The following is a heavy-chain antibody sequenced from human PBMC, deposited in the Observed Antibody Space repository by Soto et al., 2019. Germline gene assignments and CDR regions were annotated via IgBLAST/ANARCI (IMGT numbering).Heavy chain of an antibody. CDR2: INSDGSST. CDR1: GFTFSSYW. D-gene: IGHD2-15*01. CDR3: VLLPRDGDNWNY. Sequence: EVQLVESGGGLVQPGGSLRLSCAASGFTFSSYWMHWVRQAPGKGLVWVSRINSDGSSTSYADSVKGRFTISRDNAKNTLYLQVNSLRAEDTAVYYCVLLPRDGDNWNYWGQGTLVTVSS. J-gene: IGHJ4*02. V-gene: IGHV3-74*01.